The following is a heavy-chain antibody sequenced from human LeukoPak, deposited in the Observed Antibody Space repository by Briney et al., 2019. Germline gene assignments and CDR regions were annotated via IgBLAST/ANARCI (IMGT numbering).Heavy chain of an antibody. J-gene: IGHJ6*02. V-gene: IGHV3-33*01. CDR3: ARDHAGGKNYYYGVDV. Sequence: GRSLRLSCAASGFTFSNYGMHWVRQAPGKGLEWVAVIWYDGSNKYYGDSVKGRFTISRDNSKNTLYLQMNSLKVEDTAVYYCARDHAGGKNYYYGVDVWGQGTTVSVSS. CDR1: GFTFSNYG. CDR2: IWYDGSNK. D-gene: IGHD4-23*01.